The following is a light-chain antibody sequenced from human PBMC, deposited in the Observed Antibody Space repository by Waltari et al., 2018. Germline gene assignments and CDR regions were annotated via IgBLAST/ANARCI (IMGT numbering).Light chain of an antibody. CDR1: SSNIGTNY. CDR2: DND. CDR3: GTWDSSLTSVL. V-gene: IGLV1-51*01. Sequence: QSVLTQPPSVSAAPGQRITISCSGSSSNIGTNYVPLSQQLPGTAPKLLIYDNDKRPSGIPDRFSGSKSGTSATLGITGLRTGDEADYYCGTWDSSLTSVLFGGGTKLTVL. J-gene: IGLJ2*01.